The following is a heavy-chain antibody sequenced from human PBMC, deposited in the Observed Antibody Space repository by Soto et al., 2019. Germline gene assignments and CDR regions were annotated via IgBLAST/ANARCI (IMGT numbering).Heavy chain of an antibody. J-gene: IGHJ4*02. V-gene: IGHV2-5*02. D-gene: IGHD6-13*01. CDR2: IYWDDDK. CDR3: SHFPAAGYFDY. CDR1: GFSLSTSGVG. Sequence: QITLKESGPTLVKPTQTLTLTCTFSGFSLSTSGVGVGWIRQPPGKALEWLALIYWDDDKRYSPSLKSRLTIPKDPSKTQVVLTMTNMAPVDTATYYCSHFPAAGYFDYWCQGTLVTVSS.